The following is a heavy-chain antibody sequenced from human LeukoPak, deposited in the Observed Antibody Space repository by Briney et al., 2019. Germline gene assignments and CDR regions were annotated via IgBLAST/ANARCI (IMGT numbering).Heavy chain of an antibody. Sequence: ASVKVSCKASGGTFSSYAISWVRQAPGQGLEWMGRIIPILGIANYAQKFQGRVTITADKSTSTAYMELSSLRSEDTAVYYCARENYCGGDCYSRYGMDVWGQETTVTVSS. CDR1: GGTFSSYA. D-gene: IGHD2-21*02. CDR2: IIPILGIA. V-gene: IGHV1-69*04. J-gene: IGHJ6*02. CDR3: ARENYCGGDCYSRYGMDV.